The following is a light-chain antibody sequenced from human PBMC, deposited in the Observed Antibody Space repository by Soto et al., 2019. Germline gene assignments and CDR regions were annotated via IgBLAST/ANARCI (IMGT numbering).Light chain of an antibody. CDR1: QSVSSSY. CDR3: QQYGSPGT. J-gene: IGKJ2*02. Sequence: EIVLTQSPGTLSLSPGERATLSCRASQSVSSSYLAWYQQKPGQAPRLLIYGASSRATGIPDRFSGSGSETDFTLTISRLEPEDFAVYYCQQYGSPGTFGQGTKLEIK. CDR2: GAS. V-gene: IGKV3-20*01.